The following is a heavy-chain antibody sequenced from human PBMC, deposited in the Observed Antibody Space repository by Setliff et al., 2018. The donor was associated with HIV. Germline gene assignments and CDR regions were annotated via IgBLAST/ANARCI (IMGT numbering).Heavy chain of an antibody. J-gene: IGHJ4*02. Sequence: GGSLRLSCAASGFTFSSYGMHWVRQAPGKGLEWVAIIWYDGSNKYYADSVKGRFTISRDNARNSLVLQMNSLRADDTAVYYCARHASTWYYESSGPHFDYWGQGTLVTVSS. CDR3: ARHASTWYYESSGPHFDY. CDR2: IWYDGSNK. V-gene: IGHV3-33*08. CDR1: GFTFSSYG. D-gene: IGHD3-22*01.